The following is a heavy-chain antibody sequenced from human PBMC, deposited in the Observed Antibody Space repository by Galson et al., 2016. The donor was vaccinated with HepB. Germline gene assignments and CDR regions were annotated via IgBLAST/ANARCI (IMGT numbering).Heavy chain of an antibody. CDR1: GFTFSNHA. CDR2: ISFDGSDE. J-gene: IGHJ6*02. D-gene: IGHD6-6*01. CDR3: ARPYRSSSVTSDYYYGMDV. V-gene: IGHV3-30*04. Sequence: SLRLSCAASGFTFSNHAMHWVRQAPGKGLEWVAVISFDGSDERNAESVKGRFTISRDNSRNTLYLQMNSLRAEETAVYYCARPYRSSSVTSDYYYGMDVWGQGTTVTVSS.